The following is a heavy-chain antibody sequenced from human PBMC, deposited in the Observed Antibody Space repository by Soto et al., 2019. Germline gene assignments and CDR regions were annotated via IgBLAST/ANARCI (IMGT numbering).Heavy chain of an antibody. D-gene: IGHD4-4*01. CDR1: GFTFSSYA. CDR3: AKDRNRNYDGYYYYMDV. Sequence: GGSLRLSCAASGFTFSSYAMSWVRQAPGKGLEWVSAISGSGGSTYYADSVKGRFTISRDNSKNTLYLQMNSLRAEDTAVYYCAKDRNRNYDGYYYYMDVWGKGTTVTVSS. CDR2: ISGSGGST. V-gene: IGHV3-23*01. J-gene: IGHJ6*03.